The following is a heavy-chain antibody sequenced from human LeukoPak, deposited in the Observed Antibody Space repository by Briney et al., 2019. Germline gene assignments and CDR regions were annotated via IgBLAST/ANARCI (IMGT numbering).Heavy chain of an antibody. Sequence: GSLRLSCAASGFTFSSYAMNWVRQAPGKGPEWVSAISGSGGSTYHADSVKGRFTISRDNSKNTLYLQMNSLRAEDTAVYYCAKDSIAAAGPWYFDLWGRGTLVTVSS. D-gene: IGHD6-13*01. CDR3: AKDSIAAAGPWYFDL. J-gene: IGHJ2*01. V-gene: IGHV3-23*01. CDR2: ISGSGGST. CDR1: GFTFSSYA.